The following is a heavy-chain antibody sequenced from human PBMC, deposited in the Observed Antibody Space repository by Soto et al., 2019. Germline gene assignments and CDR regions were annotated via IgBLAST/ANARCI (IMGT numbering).Heavy chain of an antibody. V-gene: IGHV4-59*08. CDR1: GGSISSYY. Sequence: QVQLQESGPGLVKPSETLSLTCTVSGGSISSYYWSWIRQPPGKGLEWIGYIYYSGSTNYNPSLKSRLTISVDTSKNQFSLKLSSVTAADTAVYYCARHHYDILPGLDWYFDLWGRGTLVTVSS. CDR2: IYYSGST. D-gene: IGHD3-9*01. J-gene: IGHJ2*01. CDR3: ARHHYDILPGLDWYFDL.